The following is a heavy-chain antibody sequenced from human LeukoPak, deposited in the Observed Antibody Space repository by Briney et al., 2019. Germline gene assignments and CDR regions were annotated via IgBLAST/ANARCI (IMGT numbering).Heavy chain of an antibody. Sequence: GGSLSLLCALSGITFNNHGMNWVRHAPGKGLECVSGFSSSGDVKWNADAVKGRFTISRDNSKNTLYLQMNSLRAEDTAVYYCAKELMVRGARPPVDPWGQGTLVTVSS. J-gene: IGHJ5*02. D-gene: IGHD3-10*01. CDR1: GITFNNHG. CDR3: AKELMVRGARPPVDP. V-gene: IGHV3-23*01. CDR2: FSSSGDVK.